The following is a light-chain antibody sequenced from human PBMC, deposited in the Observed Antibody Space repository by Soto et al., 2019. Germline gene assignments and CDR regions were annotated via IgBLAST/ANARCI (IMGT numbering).Light chain of an antibody. J-gene: IGKJ3*01. V-gene: IGKV3-20*01. CDR1: QSVSSTY. Sequence: EIVLTQSPGTLSLSPGERATLSCRASQSVSSTYLAWYQQKPGQAPRLLIYGASSRTTGIPDRFSGSGSGTDFPLTISRLEPEDFAVYYCQQYGSSPGFTFGTGTKVAIK. CDR2: GAS. CDR3: QQYGSSPGFT.